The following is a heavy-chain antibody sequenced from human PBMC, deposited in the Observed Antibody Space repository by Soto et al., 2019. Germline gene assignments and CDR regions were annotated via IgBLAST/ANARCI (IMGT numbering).Heavy chain of an antibody. CDR2: INSDGSST. D-gene: IGHD2-8*01. J-gene: IGHJ4*02. V-gene: IGHV3-74*01. CDR1: GFTCSSYW. Sequence: LXLSCAASGFTCSSYWMHWVRQAPGKGLVCVSRINSDGSSTSYADSVKGRFTISRDNAKNTLYLQMNSLRAEDTAVYYCARDLSSREWPFDYWGQGTLVTVSS. CDR3: ARDLSSREWPFDY.